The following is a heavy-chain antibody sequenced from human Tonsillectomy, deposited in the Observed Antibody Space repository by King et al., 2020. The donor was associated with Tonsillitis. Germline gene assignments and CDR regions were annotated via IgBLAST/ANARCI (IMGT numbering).Heavy chain of an antibody. D-gene: IGHD3-22*01. CDR3: AQANYYDSTYFDD. V-gene: IGHV3-30*01. Sequence: VQLVESGGGVVQPGRSLRLSCAASGFTFSHYTMHWVRQAPGKGLEWVAVISYDGSKKNYPDYVKGRFTISRDNSEDTLYLQMDSLRAEDTAVYYCAQANYYDSTYFDDWGQGTLVTVSS. CDR1: GFTFSHYT. J-gene: IGHJ4*02. CDR2: ISYDGSKK.